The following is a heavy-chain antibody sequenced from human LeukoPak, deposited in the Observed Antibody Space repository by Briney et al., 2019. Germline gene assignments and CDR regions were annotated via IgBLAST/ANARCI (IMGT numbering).Heavy chain of an antibody. Sequence: ASVKVSCKASGYSFTTYYLHWIRQPPGQGLEWMGWFNPNSGYTKYTQKFQGRVTLTKDTSINTAYMELSRLRSDDTAIYYCTRDSLPGIIASIFDSWGQGTLVTVSS. J-gene: IGHJ4*02. CDR3: TRDSLPGIIASIFDS. CDR2: FNPNSGYT. V-gene: IGHV1-2*02. D-gene: IGHD3-10*01. CDR1: GYSFTTYY.